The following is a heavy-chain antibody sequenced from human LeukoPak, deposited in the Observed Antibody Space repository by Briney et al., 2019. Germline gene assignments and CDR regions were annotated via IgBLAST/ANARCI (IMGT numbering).Heavy chain of an antibody. D-gene: IGHD5-12*01. V-gene: IGHV3-74*01. J-gene: IGHJ5*02. Sequence: TGGSLRLSCAASGFTFSTYWMHWVRQAPGKGLVWASRIDHDGINTYYADSVKGRFTISRDNSKNTLYLQMNSLRAEDTAVYYCAKDQKWLRLNWFDPWGQGTLVTVSS. CDR1: GFTFSTYW. CDR2: IDHDGINT. CDR3: AKDQKWLRLNWFDP.